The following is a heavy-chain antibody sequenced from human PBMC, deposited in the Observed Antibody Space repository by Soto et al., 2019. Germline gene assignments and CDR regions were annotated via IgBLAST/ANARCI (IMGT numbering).Heavy chain of an antibody. V-gene: IGHV3-30*18. Sequence: QVQLVESGGGVVQPGRSLRLSCAASGFTFSSYGMHWVRQAPGKGLEWVAVISYDGSNKYYADSVKGRFTISRDNYKNTLYLQMNSLRAEDTAVYYCAKGDHFDYWGQGTLVTVSS. CDR1: GFTFSSYG. CDR3: AKGDHFDY. J-gene: IGHJ4*02. D-gene: IGHD2-21*02. CDR2: ISYDGSNK.